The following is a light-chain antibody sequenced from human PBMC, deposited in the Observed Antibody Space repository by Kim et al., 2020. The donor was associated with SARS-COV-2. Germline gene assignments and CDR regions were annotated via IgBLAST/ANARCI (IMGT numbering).Light chain of an antibody. Sequence: QRGTISCTGSSANIGAGYGVHWYQQLPGTAPKLVIYANTNRPSGIPDRFSGSKSGTSASLAITGLLAADEADYYCQSYDSGLGGSVFGTGTKVTVL. V-gene: IGLV1-40*01. CDR3: QSYDSGLGGSV. J-gene: IGLJ1*01. CDR2: ANT. CDR1: SANIGAGYG.